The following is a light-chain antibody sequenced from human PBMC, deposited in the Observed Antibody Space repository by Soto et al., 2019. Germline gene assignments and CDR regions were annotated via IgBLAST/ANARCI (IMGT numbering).Light chain of an antibody. J-gene: IGKJ4*01. Sequence: EIVMTQSPATLSLSPGERATLSCRASQSVYSNLAWYQQKPGQTPRLLIYESSTRATGIPARFSGGGSGTEFTLTISSLQSQDFADYCCPQYQSWPLTFGGGKKVEIK. CDR3: PQYQSWPLT. CDR1: QSVYSN. V-gene: IGKV3-15*01. CDR2: ESS.